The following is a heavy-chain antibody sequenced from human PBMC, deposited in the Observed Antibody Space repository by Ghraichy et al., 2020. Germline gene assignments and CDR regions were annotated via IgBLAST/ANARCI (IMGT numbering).Heavy chain of an antibody. CDR3: ARENIPLWSGYSYGMDV. D-gene: IGHD3-3*01. Sequence: SETLSLTCTVSGGSVSSGSYYWSWIRQPPGKGLEWIGYIYYSGSTNYNPSLKSRVTISVDTSKNQFSLKLSSVTAADTAVYYCARENIPLWSGYSYGMDVWGQGTTVTVSS. CDR1: GGSVSSGSYY. V-gene: IGHV4-61*01. CDR2: IYYSGST. J-gene: IGHJ6*02.